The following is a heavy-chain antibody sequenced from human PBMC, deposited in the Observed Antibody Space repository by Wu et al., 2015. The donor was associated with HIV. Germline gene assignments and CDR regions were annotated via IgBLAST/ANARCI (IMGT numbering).Heavy chain of an antibody. CDR2: INPTENKV. CDR3: ANRFGGSMEAFNV. J-gene: IGHJ3*01. D-gene: IGHD3-3*01. CDR1: GYSLTSKY. Sequence: QVQLVQSGAKVEKSGASVKVSCQASGYSLTSKYMHWVRQAPGQGLEWMGVINPTENKVSYAQKFQARVTMTRDESTDTAYMELSSLRSEDTAMYYCANRFGGSMEAFNVWGQGTMVTVSS. V-gene: IGHV1-46*03.